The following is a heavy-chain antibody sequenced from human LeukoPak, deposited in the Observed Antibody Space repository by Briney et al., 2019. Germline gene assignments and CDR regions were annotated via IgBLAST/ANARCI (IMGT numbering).Heavy chain of an antibody. V-gene: IGHV3-7*01. CDR2: IKKDGSEQ. J-gene: IGHJ4*02. CDR3: ARDKGWLQSDY. D-gene: IGHD5-24*01. Sequence: GGSLRLSCVASGFRFSDYWMNWFRQAPGKGLEWVATIKKDGSEQYYVDSMKGRFTISRDNAKNSVYLQINSLRAEDTAVYYCARDKGWLQSDYWGQGTLVTVSS. CDR1: GFRFSDYW.